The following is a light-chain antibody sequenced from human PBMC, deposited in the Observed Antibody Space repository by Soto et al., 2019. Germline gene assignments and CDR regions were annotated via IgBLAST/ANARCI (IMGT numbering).Light chain of an antibody. CDR3: QQYNSYSWT. Sequence: DIQMTQSPSTLSASVGDRVTITCRASQSISSWLAWYQQKPGKAPNLLIYDASNLESGVPSRFSGSGSGTEFTLTISSLQPDDFATYYCQQYNSYSWTFGQGTKVDI. V-gene: IGKV1-5*01. CDR1: QSISSW. CDR2: DAS. J-gene: IGKJ1*01.